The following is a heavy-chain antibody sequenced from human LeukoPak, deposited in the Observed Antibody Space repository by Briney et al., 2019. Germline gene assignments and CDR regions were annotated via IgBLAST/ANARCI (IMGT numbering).Heavy chain of an antibody. D-gene: IGHD1-1*01. CDR3: ARDSPGYLAYDS. V-gene: IGHV3-7*04. CDR1: GFTFSTYW. Sequence: GGSLRLSCAAAGFTFSTYWMTWVRQAPGKGPEWVANIKEDGSATYYVDCVKGRFTISRDNAKKSLYLQMNSLRAEDTAVYYCARDSPGYLAYDSWGQGTLVTVSS. J-gene: IGHJ4*02. CDR2: IKEDGSAT.